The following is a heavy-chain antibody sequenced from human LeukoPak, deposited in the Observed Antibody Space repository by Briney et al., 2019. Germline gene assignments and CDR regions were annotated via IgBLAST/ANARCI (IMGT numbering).Heavy chain of an antibody. Sequence: GGSLRLSCAASGFTFSSYSMNWVRQAPGKGLEWLSYISSSSSTIYYADSVKGRFTISRDNAKNSLYLQMNSLRAEDTAVYYCAELGITMIGGVWGKGTTVTISS. J-gene: IGHJ6*04. CDR1: GFTFSSYS. CDR3: AELGITMIGGV. D-gene: IGHD3-10*02. V-gene: IGHV3-48*04. CDR2: ISSSSSTI.